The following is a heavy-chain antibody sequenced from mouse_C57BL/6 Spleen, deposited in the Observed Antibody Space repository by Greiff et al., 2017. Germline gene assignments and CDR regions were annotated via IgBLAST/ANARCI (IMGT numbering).Heavy chain of an antibody. CDR1: GYTFTTYP. CDR2: FHPYNDDT. J-gene: IGHJ4*01. V-gene: IGHV1-47*01. Sequence: VKLMESGAELVKPGASVKMSCKASGYTFTTYPLEWMKQNHGKSLEWIGNFHPYNDDTKYNEKFKGKATLTVEKSSSTVYLELSRLTSDDSAVYYCARGYYYGSSPYYAMDYWGQGTSVTVSS. CDR3: ARGYYYGSSPYYAMDY. D-gene: IGHD1-1*01.